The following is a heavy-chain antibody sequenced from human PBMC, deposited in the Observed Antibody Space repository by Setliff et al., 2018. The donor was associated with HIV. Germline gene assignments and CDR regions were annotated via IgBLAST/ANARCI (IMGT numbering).Heavy chain of an antibody. CDR1: GGSISSYY. J-gene: IGHJ6*03. D-gene: IGHD3-10*01. Sequence: SETLSLTCTISGGSISSYYWSWIRQPPGKGLEWIGSIYYSGSTYYNPSLKSRVTISVDTSKNDISLKLSSVTAADTAVYYCARELRFGRGDYYYMDVWGTGTTVTVSS. CDR2: IYYSGST. V-gene: IGHV4-39*02. CDR3: ARELRFGRGDYYYMDV.